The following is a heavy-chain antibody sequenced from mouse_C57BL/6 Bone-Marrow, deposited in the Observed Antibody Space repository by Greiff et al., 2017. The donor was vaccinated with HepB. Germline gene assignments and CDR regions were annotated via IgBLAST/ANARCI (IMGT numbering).Heavy chain of an antibody. CDR2: IDPSDSET. CDR1: GYTFTSYW. CDR3: ARIGVVAPDY. J-gene: IGHJ2*01. D-gene: IGHD1-1*01. V-gene: IGHV1-52*01. Sequence: QVQLKQPGAELVRPGSSVKLSCKASGYTFTSYWMHWVKQRPIQGLEWIGNIDPSDSETHYNQKFKDKATLTVDKSSSTAYMQLSSLTSEDSAVYYCARIGVVAPDYWGQGTTLTVSS.